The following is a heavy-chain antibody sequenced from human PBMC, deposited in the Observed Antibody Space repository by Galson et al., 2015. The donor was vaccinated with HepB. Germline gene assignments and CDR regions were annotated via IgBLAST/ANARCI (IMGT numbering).Heavy chain of an antibody. CDR1: GGTFSSYA. V-gene: IGHV1-69*13. Sequence: SVKVSCKASGGTFSSYAISWVRQAPGQGLEWMGGIIPIFGTVNYAQKFQGRVTITADESTSTAYMELSSLRSEDTAVYYCARDSRSRRGEDDAFDIWGQGTMVTVSS. J-gene: IGHJ3*02. CDR3: ARDSRSRRGEDDAFDI. CDR2: IIPIFGTV. D-gene: IGHD1-14*01.